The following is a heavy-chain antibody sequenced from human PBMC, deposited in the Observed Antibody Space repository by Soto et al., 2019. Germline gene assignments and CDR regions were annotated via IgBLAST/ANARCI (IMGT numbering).Heavy chain of an antibody. CDR1: GVSISSYY. V-gene: IGHV4-59*01. CDR3: ASGRTTVTRFDS. Sequence: PSETLSLTCSVSGVSISSYYWSWIRQPPGKGLEWIGYINYSGSTNSSPSLKSRVTMSVDTSKNQFSLKLRSVTAADTAVYYCASGRTTVTRFDSWGQGTLVTVSS. CDR2: INYSGST. D-gene: IGHD4-17*01. J-gene: IGHJ4*02.